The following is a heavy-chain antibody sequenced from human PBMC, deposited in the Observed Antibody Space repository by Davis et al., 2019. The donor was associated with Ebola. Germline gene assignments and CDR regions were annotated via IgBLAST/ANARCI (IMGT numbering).Heavy chain of an antibody. J-gene: IGHJ6*02. CDR1: GYIFTNHA. CDR2: ISTGNGNA. V-gene: IGHV1-3*04. Sequence: ASVKVSCKASGYIFTNHAMHWVRQAPGQRLEWMGWISTGNGNARYSQKFQGRVTITRDTSASTAYMELSSLRSEDTAVYYCARGMIPPYYYYGMDVWGQGTTVTVSS. D-gene: IGHD3-16*01. CDR3: ARGMIPPYYYYGMDV.